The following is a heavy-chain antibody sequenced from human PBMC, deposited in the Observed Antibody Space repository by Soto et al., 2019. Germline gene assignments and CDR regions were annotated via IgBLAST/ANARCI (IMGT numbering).Heavy chain of an antibody. V-gene: IGHV4-34*01. Sequence: SETLSLTCAVYGGSFSGYYWSWIRRPPGKGLEWIGEINHSGSTNYNPSLKSRVTISVDTSKNQFSLKLSSVTAADTAVYYCARDGRFDPWGQGTLVTVSS. D-gene: IGHD1-26*01. CDR1: GGSFSGYY. CDR3: ARDGRFDP. J-gene: IGHJ5*02. CDR2: INHSGST.